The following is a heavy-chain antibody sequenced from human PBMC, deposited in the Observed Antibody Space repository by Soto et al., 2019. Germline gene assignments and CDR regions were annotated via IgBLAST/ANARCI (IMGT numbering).Heavy chain of an antibody. Sequence: PGGSLRLSCAASGFTFSSYAMHWVRQAPGKGLEWVAVISYDGSNKYYADSVKGRFTISRDNSKNTLYLQMNSLRAEDTAVYYCARVKVVPAAPFDYWGRGTLVTVSS. V-gene: IGHV3-30-3*01. CDR1: GFTFSSYA. J-gene: IGHJ4*02. CDR3: ARVKVVPAAPFDY. D-gene: IGHD2-2*01. CDR2: ISYDGSNK.